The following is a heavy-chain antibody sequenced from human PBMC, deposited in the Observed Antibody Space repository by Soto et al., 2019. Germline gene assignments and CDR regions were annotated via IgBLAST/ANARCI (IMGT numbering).Heavy chain of an antibody. J-gene: IGHJ1*01. Sequence: GGSLRLSCAASGFTFSSYSMNWVRQAPGKGLEWVSSISSSSSYIYYADSVKGRFTISRDNAKNSLYLQMNSLRAEDTAVYYCARDSFGIEYSSSWFPAEYFQHWGQGTLVTVSS. CDR2: ISSSSSYI. CDR1: GFTFSSYS. D-gene: IGHD6-13*01. V-gene: IGHV3-21*01. CDR3: ARDSFGIEYSSSWFPAEYFQH.